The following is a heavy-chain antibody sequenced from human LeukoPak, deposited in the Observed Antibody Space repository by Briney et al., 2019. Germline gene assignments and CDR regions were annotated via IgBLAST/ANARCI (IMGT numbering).Heavy chain of an antibody. CDR2: IKQDGSEK. CDR3: AKDRGPGCSGGSCYSEYYYYYYYMDV. Sequence: GGSLRLSCAASGFTFSSYWMSWVRQAPGKGLEWVANIKQDGSEKYYEDSVKGRFTISRDNAKNSLYLQMNSLRAEDTAVYYCAKDRGPGCSGGSCYSEYYYYYYYMDVWGKGTTVTISS. D-gene: IGHD2-15*01. V-gene: IGHV3-7*01. CDR1: GFTFSSYW. J-gene: IGHJ6*03.